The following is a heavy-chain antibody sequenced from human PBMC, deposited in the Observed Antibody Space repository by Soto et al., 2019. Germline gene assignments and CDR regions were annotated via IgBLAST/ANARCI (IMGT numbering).Heavy chain of an antibody. J-gene: IGHJ6*03. D-gene: IGHD4-4*01. Sequence: SETLSLTCTVSGGSISSYYWSWIRQPPGKGLEWIGYIYYSGSTNYNPSLKSRVTISVDTSKNQFSLKLSSVTAADTAVYYCVRADYINYHYYMDVWGKGTTVNVSS. V-gene: IGHV4-59*08. CDR1: GGSISSYY. CDR3: VRADYINYHYYMDV. CDR2: IYYSGST.